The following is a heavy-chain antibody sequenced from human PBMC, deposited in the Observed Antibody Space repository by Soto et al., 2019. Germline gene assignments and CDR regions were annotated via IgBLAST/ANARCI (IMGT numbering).Heavy chain of an antibody. J-gene: IGHJ5*01. CDR2: INHSGST. D-gene: IGHD3-10*01. V-gene: IGHV4-34*01. Sequence: SETLSLTCAVYGGSFSGYCWSWIRQPPGKGLEWIGEINHSGSTNYNPSLKSRVTISVDTSKNQFSLKLSSVTAADTAVYYCARVYGSGSMTNWFDSWGQGTLVTVSA. CDR3: ARVYGSGSMTNWFDS. CDR1: GGSFSGYC.